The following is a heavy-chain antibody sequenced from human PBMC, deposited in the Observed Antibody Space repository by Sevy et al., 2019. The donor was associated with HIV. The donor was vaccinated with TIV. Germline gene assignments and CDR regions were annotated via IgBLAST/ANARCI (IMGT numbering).Heavy chain of an antibody. CDR3: ARCQPDNYYHDGAVYYGLLFDH. CDR1: GFTFGDYW. CDR2: IKQGGSET. Sequence: GGSLRLSCAASGFTFGDYWLTWVRQVPGKGLEWVANIKQGGSETYYADSVKGRFSNSRDNAQNSLYLQMNSLRAEDKAGYYCARCQPDNYYHDGAVYYGLLFDHWGQGALVTVSS. D-gene: IGHD3-9*01. V-gene: IGHV3-7*01. J-gene: IGHJ4*02.